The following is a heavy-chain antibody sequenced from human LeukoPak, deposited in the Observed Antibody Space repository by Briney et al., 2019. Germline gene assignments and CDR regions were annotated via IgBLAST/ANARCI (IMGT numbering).Heavy chain of an antibody. Sequence: ASGPGLVKPSETLSLTCSVSGGSLSGYYWSWIRQPAGKGLEWIGRIYTSGSTNYSPSLQSRVTISVDTSKNQFSLKLSSVTAADTAVYYCASLGPYYDFWSGYFSAEYFQHWGQGTLVTVSS. CDR3: ASLGPYYDFWSGYFSAEYFQH. D-gene: IGHD3-3*01. J-gene: IGHJ1*01. V-gene: IGHV4-4*07. CDR1: GGSLSGYY. CDR2: IYTSGST.